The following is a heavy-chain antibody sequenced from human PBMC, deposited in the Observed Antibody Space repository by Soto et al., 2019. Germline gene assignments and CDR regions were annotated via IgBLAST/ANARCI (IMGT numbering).Heavy chain of an antibody. Sequence: QVQLQESGPGLVKPSQTLSLTCTVSGGSISSGGYYWSWIRQHPGKGLEWIGYIYYSGSTYYNPTPKSRVTISVDTSKNQFSLKLSSVTAADTAVYYCAREGGYYGSGYGGYFGYWGQGTLVTVSS. D-gene: IGHD3-10*01. CDR2: IYYSGST. V-gene: IGHV4-31*03. CDR3: AREGGYYGSGYGGYFGY. CDR1: GGSISSGGYY. J-gene: IGHJ4*02.